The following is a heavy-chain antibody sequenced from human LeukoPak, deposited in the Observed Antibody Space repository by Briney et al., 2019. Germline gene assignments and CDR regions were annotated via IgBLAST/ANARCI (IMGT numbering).Heavy chain of an antibody. CDR1: GVSISSGGYY. Sequence: SETLSLTCSVSGVSISSGGYYWGWIRQHPGKGLEWIGYIHYSGDTYYNPSLKSRVTISVDTSKNQFSLKLNSVTAADTAVYYCARDLSNRGVWLDYWGQGTLVTVSS. CDR2: IHYSGDT. V-gene: IGHV4-31*03. J-gene: IGHJ4*02. CDR3: ARDLSNRGVWLDY. D-gene: IGHD3-16*01.